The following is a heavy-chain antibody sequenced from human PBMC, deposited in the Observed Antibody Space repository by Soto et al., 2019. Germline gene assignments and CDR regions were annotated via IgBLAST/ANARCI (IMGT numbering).Heavy chain of an antibody. Sequence: PGGSLRLSCATSGFSFSASWMAWVRQAPGKGLEWVADIKQGGSETNYVDSVKGRVTISRDNAKNSLYLQMDSLRAEDTAVYYCVRAPEQRPIDFWGHGSLVTVSS. CDR1: GFSFSASW. CDR3: VRAPEQRPIDF. J-gene: IGHJ4*01. D-gene: IGHD6-19*01. CDR2: IKQGGSET. V-gene: IGHV3-7*01.